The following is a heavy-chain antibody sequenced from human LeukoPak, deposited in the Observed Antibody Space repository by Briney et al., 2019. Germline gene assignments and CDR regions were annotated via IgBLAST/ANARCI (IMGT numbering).Heavy chain of an antibody. CDR2: IYTSGST. Sequence: PSETLSLTCTVSGGSISSGSYYWSWIRQPAGKGLEWIGRIYTSGSTNYNPSLKSRVTISVDTSKNQFSLKLSSVTAADTAVYYCARVPPRFYDILTGYYRGAFDIWGQGTMVTVSS. CDR3: ARVPPRFYDILTGYYRGAFDI. CDR1: GGSISSGSYY. J-gene: IGHJ3*02. V-gene: IGHV4-61*02. D-gene: IGHD3-9*01.